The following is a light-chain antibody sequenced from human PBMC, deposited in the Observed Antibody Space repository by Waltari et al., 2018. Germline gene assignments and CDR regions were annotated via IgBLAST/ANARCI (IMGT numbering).Light chain of an antibody. V-gene: IGLV2-23*01. CDR1: SSDVGGYTL. CDR2: EGS. J-gene: IGLJ2*01. CDR3: CSYAGSKDL. Sequence: QSALTQPASVSGSPGQSITISCTGTSSDVGGYTLVSWYQHHPGKAPKLIIYEGSKRPSGVSYRFSGSKSGYTASLTISGLQAEDEADYYCCSYAGSKDLFGGGTKLTVL.